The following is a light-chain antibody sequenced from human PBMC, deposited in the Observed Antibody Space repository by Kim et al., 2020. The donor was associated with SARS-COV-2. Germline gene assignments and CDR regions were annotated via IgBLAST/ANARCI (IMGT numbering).Light chain of an antibody. Sequence: LSPGDGATLSCRASRSVSAPLAWYQQRPGQAPRLLIYDASNRATGIPARFSGSGSGTDFPLSISSLEPEDFAVYFCQQRSNWPLTFGGGTKVDIK. CDR3: QQRSNWPLT. CDR2: DAS. J-gene: IGKJ4*01. V-gene: IGKV3-11*01. CDR1: RSVSAP.